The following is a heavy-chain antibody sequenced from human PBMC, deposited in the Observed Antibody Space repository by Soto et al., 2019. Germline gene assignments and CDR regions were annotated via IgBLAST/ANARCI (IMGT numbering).Heavy chain of an antibody. CDR3: AKDGNYDLPAAFDY. CDR2: ISGSGGST. Sequence: PGESLKISCAASGFTFSSYAMSWVRQAPGKGLEWVSAISGSGGSTYYADSVKGRFTISRDNSKNTLYLQMNSLRAEDTAVYYCAKDGNYDLPAAFDYWGQGTLVTVSS. V-gene: IGHV3-23*01. D-gene: IGHD3-3*01. CDR1: GFTFSSYA. J-gene: IGHJ4*02.